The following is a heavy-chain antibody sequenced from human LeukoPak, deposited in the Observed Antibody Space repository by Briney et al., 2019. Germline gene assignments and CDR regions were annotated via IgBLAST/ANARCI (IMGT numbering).Heavy chain of an antibody. Sequence: ASVKVSCKASGYSLTGYHMHWVRQAPGQGLEWMGRINPNSGDTNYAQRFQGRVTMTRDTSISTAYMELSRLRSDDTAVYYCARDYCSSTSCLFDYWGQGTLVTVSS. D-gene: IGHD2-2*01. CDR1: GYSLTGYH. CDR3: ARDYCSSTSCLFDY. V-gene: IGHV1-2*06. J-gene: IGHJ4*02. CDR2: INPNSGDT.